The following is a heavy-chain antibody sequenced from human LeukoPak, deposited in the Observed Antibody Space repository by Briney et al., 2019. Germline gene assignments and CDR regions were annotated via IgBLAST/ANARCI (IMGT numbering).Heavy chain of an antibody. V-gene: IGHV4-59*01. CDR1: GGSINNYY. Sequence: SETRSLTCTVPGGSINNYYWSWIRQPPGKGLEWIGYIYYRGSTNYNPSLKSRVTISVDTSKHQFSLRLSSVTAADTAVYYCARGLGDHYDSIKTRFDPWGQGTLVTVSS. D-gene: IGHD3-22*01. CDR3: ARGLGDHYDSIKTRFDP. J-gene: IGHJ5*02. CDR2: IYYRGST.